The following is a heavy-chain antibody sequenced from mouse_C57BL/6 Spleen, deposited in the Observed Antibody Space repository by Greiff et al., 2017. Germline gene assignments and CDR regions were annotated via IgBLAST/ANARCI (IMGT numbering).Heavy chain of an antibody. D-gene: IGHD2-3*01. CDR2: ISNGGGST. CDR3: ARPRIYDVSFDY. Sequence: EVMLVESGGGLVQPGGSLKLSCAASGFTFSDYYMYWVRQTPEKRLEWVAYISNGGGSTYYPDTVKGRFTISRDNAKNTLYLQMSRLKSEDTAMYYYARPRIYDVSFDYWGQGTTLTVSS. V-gene: IGHV5-12*01. CDR1: GFTFSDYY. J-gene: IGHJ2*01.